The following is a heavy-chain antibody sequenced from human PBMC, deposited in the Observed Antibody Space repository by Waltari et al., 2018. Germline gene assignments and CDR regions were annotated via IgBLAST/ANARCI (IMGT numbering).Heavy chain of an antibody. D-gene: IGHD1-26*01. Sequence: QVQLVQSGAEVKKPGASVKVSCKPSGYTFTAYWLHWMRRDPGQGLELVGWINPNCGDTNSAQKFQGRVTRTRDTSISTVYMELNWLTSDDTAVYYCARGPNTGNFDYWGQGTLITVSS. CDR2: INPNCGDT. J-gene: IGHJ4*02. V-gene: IGHV1-2*02. CDR1: GYTFTAYW. CDR3: ARGPNTGNFDY.